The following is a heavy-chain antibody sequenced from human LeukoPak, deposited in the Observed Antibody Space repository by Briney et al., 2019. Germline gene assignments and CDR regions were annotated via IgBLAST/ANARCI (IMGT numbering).Heavy chain of an antibody. V-gene: IGHV4-31*03. CDR1: GGSISSGGYY. D-gene: IGHD1-1*01. Sequence: SQTLSLTCTVSGGSISSGGYYWSWLRQHPGTGLEWIGYIYYSGSTYYNPSLKSRVTISVGTSKNQFSLKLSSVTAADTAVYYCARENWNYFDYWGQGTLVTVSS. J-gene: IGHJ4*02. CDR2: IYYSGST. CDR3: ARENWNYFDY.